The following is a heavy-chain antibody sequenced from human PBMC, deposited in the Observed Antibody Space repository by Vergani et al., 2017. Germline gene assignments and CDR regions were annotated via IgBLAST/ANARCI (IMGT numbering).Heavy chain of an antibody. CDR2: TWYDGNNK. CDR1: GFTLGDYA. J-gene: IGHJ5*02. D-gene: IGHD1-14*01. Sequence: VHLVESGGGLVQPGRSLRLSCSGSGFTLGDYAMTWVRQAPGKGLEWVAVTWYDGNNKQYADSVKGRFTISRDNSKSTMYLQMNSLRDEDTGVYYCARDLRLLYNRFDPWGQGTLVTVSS. V-gene: IGHV3-33*01. CDR3: ARDLRLLYNRFDP.